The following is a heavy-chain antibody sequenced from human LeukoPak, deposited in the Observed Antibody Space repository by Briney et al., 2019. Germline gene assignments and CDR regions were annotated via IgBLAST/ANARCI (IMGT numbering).Heavy chain of an antibody. CDR1: GFTFSSYG. CDR2: IRYDGSNK. CDR3: TTALDY. J-gene: IGHJ4*02. Sequence: GGSLRLSCAASGFTFSSYGMHWVRQAPGKGLEWVTFIRYDGSNKYYTDSVKARFTISRDNSKNTLYLQMNSLRAEDTAVYYCTTALDYWGQGTLVTVSS. V-gene: IGHV3-30*02.